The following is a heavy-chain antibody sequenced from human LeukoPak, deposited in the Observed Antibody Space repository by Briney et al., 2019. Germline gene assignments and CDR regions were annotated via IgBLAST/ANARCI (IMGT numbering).Heavy chain of an antibody. CDR1: GFTFSSYR. V-gene: IGHV3-21*01. D-gene: IGHD3-3*01. CDR2: ISSSSSYI. Sequence: PGGSLRLSCAASGFTFSSYRMTWARQAPGKGLEWVSSISSSSSYIYYADSVKGRFTISRDNAKNSLYLQMNSLRAEDTAVYYCAREPYYDFWSGYYGGPSDYYYGMDVWGQGTTVTVSS. CDR3: AREPYYDFWSGYYGGPSDYYYGMDV. J-gene: IGHJ6*02.